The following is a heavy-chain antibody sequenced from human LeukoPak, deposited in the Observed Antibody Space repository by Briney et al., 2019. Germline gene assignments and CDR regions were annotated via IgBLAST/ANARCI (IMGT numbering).Heavy chain of an antibody. J-gene: IGHJ5*02. D-gene: IGHD2-8*01. V-gene: IGHV4-59*01. CDR1: GGSISSYY. CDR3: ARGMGGNWFDP. Sequence: TETLSLTCTVSGGSISSYYWSWIRQPPGKGLEWIGYSYYSGSTNYNPSLKSRVTISVDTSKNQFSPKLSSVTAADTAMYYCARGMGGNWFDPWGQGTLVTVSS. CDR2: SYYSGST.